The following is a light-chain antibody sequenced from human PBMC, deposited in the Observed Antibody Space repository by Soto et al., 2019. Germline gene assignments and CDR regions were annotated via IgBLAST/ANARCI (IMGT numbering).Light chain of an antibody. J-gene: IGLJ1*01. Sequence: QSVLNQPASVSGSPGQSITISCTGTSSDVGGYNYVSWYQQHPGKAPKLMIYDVSNRPSGVSNRFSGSKSGNTASLTISGLQAEDEADYYCSSYTSSSTLLYVFGTGTKAT. CDR3: SSYTSSSTLLYV. V-gene: IGLV2-14*01. CDR1: SSDVGGYNY. CDR2: DVS.